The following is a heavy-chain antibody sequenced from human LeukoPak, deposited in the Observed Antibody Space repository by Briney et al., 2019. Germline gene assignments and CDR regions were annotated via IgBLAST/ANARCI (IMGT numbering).Heavy chain of an antibody. J-gene: IGHJ5*02. Sequence: QVGGSLRLSCAASGFTFSSYEMNWVRQAPGKGLEWVSYISSSGSTIYYADSVKGRFTISRDNAKNSLYLQMNSLRAEDTAVYYCARVGYSGYDLNWWWFDPWGQGTLVTVSS. CDR3: ARVGYSGYDLNWWWFDP. CDR2: ISSSGSTI. D-gene: IGHD5-12*01. V-gene: IGHV3-48*03. CDR1: GFTFSSYE.